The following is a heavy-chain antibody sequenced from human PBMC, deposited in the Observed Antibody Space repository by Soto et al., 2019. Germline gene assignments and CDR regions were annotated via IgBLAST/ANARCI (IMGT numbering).Heavy chain of an antibody. CDR1: GGSISSYY. J-gene: IGHJ5*02. CDR3: ARRGERGWFGL. Sequence: QVQLQESGPGLVKPSETLSLTCTVSGGSISSYYWNWIRQPPGKGLEWIGNIYYSGSTNYNPSLKSRVTISGDTSKNQFSLKVDSVTAADTAMYHCARRGERGWFGLWGQGTLVTVSS. CDR2: IYYSGST. V-gene: IGHV4-59*08. D-gene: IGHD3-16*01.